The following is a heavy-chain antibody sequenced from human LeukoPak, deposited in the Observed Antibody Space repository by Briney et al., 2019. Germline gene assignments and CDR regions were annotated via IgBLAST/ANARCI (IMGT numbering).Heavy chain of an antibody. Sequence: SETLSLTCTVSGGSISSSSYYWGWIRQPPGKGLEWIGSIYYSGSTYYNPSLKSRVTISVDTSKNQFSLKLSSVTAADTAVYYCARDSSGYSWYFDLWGRGTLVTVSS. D-gene: IGHD3-22*01. J-gene: IGHJ2*01. CDR3: ARDSSGYSWYFDL. V-gene: IGHV4-39*07. CDR2: IYYSGST. CDR1: GGSISSSSYY.